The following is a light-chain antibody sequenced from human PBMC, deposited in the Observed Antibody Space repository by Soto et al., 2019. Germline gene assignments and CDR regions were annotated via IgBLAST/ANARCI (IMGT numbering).Light chain of an antibody. CDR2: GAS. CDR3: QHYANWPLT. J-gene: IGKJ4*01. V-gene: IGKV3-15*01. Sequence: EIVLTQSPATLSVSPGERVTLSCRASQSFVSNLAWYQHKPGQAPRLLIYGASTTATDVPPRFSGSGSGTEFTLTISNLQSEDLAVYYCQHYANWPLTFGGGTKVDIK. CDR1: QSFVSN.